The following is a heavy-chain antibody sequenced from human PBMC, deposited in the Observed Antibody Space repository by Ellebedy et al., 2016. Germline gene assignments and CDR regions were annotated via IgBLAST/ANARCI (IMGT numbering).Heavy chain of an antibody. Sequence: GGSLRLXXAASGFTFSNAWMSWVRQAPGKGLEWVGRIKSKTDGGTTDYAAPVKGRFTISRDDSKNTLYLQMNSLRAEDTAVYYCARVGSSGYYYRPYYYYGMDVWGQGTTVTVSS. V-gene: IGHV3-15*01. CDR3: ARVGSSGYYYRPYYYYGMDV. CDR2: IKSKTDGGTT. D-gene: IGHD3-22*01. CDR1: GFTFSNAW. J-gene: IGHJ6*02.